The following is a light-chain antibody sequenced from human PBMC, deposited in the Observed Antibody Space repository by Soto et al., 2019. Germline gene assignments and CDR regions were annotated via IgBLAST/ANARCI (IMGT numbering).Light chain of an antibody. CDR3: QQYSSYSPT. CDR2: KAS. Sequence: DIQMAQSPSTLSASVGDRVTLACRASQSISDWLAWYQQKPGKAPKLLIYKASSLESGVPSRFTGRGSGTEFTLTISSLQPDDFATYYCQQYSSYSPTFGQGTKLEIK. J-gene: IGKJ2*01. V-gene: IGKV1-5*03. CDR1: QSISDW.